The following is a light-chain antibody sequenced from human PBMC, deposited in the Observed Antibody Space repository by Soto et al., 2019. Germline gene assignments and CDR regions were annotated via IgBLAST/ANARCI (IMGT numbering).Light chain of an antibody. CDR3: HQYNKRPPIR. CDR2: DAS. V-gene: IGKV3-15*01. Sequence: EIVMTQSPATLSVSPGERAILSCRASHSVRNDLAWYQQKPRQSPRLLIFDASTRATGIPARFSCSGSGTEFTLTISNLQSQDSAVYYCHQYNKRPPIRFGQGTRLEIK. CDR1: HSVRND. J-gene: IGKJ5*01.